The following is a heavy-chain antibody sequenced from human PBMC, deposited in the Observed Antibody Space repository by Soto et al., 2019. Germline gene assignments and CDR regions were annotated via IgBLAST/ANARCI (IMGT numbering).Heavy chain of an antibody. Sequence: SVKVSCKASGFTFTSSAVQWLRQARGQRLEWIGWIVVGSGNTNYAQKFQERVTITRDMSTSTAYMELISLRSEDTAVYYCAAGYSSGWYGYFQHWGQGTLVTVSS. CDR2: IVVGSGNT. V-gene: IGHV1-58*01. J-gene: IGHJ1*01. CDR1: GFTFTSSA. D-gene: IGHD6-19*01. CDR3: AAGYSSGWYGYFQH.